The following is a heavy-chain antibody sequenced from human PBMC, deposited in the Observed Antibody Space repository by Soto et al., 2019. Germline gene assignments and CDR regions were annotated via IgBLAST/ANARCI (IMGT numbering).Heavy chain of an antibody. V-gene: IGHV3-23*01. CDR3: ARGLGDTWNTYFLRY. D-gene: IGHD1-20*01. Sequence: VQLLESGGDLVQPGGSQTLSCAASGFTFGDYSMSWVRQAPGKGLEWVSGISGTGGSTYYADSVKGRFTISRHNSKNALYLQMDSLRAEDTAVYYCARGLGDTWNTYFLRYWGQGALVTVSS. J-gene: IGHJ4*02. CDR2: ISGTGGST. CDR1: GFTFGDYS.